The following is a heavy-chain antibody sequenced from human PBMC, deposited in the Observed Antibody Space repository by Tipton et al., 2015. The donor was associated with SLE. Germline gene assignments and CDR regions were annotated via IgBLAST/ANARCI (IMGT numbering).Heavy chain of an antibody. D-gene: IGHD2-15*01. CDR3: ARRGYTTSIFQH. J-gene: IGHJ1*01. V-gene: IGHV4-39*07. Sequence: TLSLTCTVSGGSISSSNYYWAWIRQPPGKGLEWIGSVFYSGSTNYNPSLKSRVTISVDTSNNQVSLKVNSVTAADAAVYYCARRGYTTSIFQHWGQGTPAIVSS. CDR1: GGSISSSNYY. CDR2: VFYSGST.